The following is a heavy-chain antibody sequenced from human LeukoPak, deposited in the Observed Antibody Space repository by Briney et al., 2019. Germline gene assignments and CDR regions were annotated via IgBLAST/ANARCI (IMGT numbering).Heavy chain of an antibody. CDR1: GYTFTGYY. D-gene: IGHD1-1*01. Sequence: ASVKVSCKASGYTFTGYYMHWVRQAPGQGLEWMGWINPNSGGTNYAQNFQGRVTMTRDTSISTAYMELSGLRSDDTAIYYCERWKSPYYFDYWGQGTLVTVSS. V-gene: IGHV1-2*02. CDR3: ERWKSPYYFDY. CDR2: INPNSGGT. J-gene: IGHJ4*02.